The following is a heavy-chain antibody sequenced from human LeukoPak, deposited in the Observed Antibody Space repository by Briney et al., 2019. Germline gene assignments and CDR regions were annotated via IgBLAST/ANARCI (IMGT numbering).Heavy chain of an antibody. J-gene: IGHJ1*01. CDR2: IIPILGIA. CDR1: GGTFSSYT. V-gene: IGHV1-69*04. Sequence: SVKVSCKASGGTFSSYTISWVRQAPGQGLEWMGRIIPILGIANYAQKFQGRVTITADKSTSTAYMELSSLRSEDTAVYYCARDSDVVVVAAMGPFNFQHWGQGTLVTVSS. D-gene: IGHD2-15*01. CDR3: ARDSDVVVVAAMGPFNFQH.